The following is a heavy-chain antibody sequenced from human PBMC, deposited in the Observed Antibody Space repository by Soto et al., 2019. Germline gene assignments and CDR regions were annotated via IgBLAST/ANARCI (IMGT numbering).Heavy chain of an antibody. Sequence: QVQLVQSGAEVKKPGASVKVSCKASGYTFTSSGISWVRQAPGQALEWMGWISAYNGNTKYAQKLQGRVTMTTDTSTSTAYMELRSLRSDDTAVYYCARDVAAAGKENWFDPWGQGTLVTVSS. CDR2: ISAYNGNT. D-gene: IGHD6-13*01. CDR1: GYTFTSSG. CDR3: ARDVAAAGKENWFDP. V-gene: IGHV1-18*01. J-gene: IGHJ5*02.